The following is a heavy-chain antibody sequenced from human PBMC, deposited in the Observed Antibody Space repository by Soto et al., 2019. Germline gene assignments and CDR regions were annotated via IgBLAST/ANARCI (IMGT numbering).Heavy chain of an antibody. Sequence: QVQLQESGPGLVKPSETLSLTCTVSGGSISSYYWSWIRQPPGKGLEWIGYIYYSGSTNYNPSLKGRVTISVDTSKNQFSLKLSSVDAADTAVYYCARVRYCSGGSCYSYDAFDIWGQGTMVTVSS. CDR2: IYYSGST. CDR1: GGSISSYY. CDR3: ARVRYCSGGSCYSYDAFDI. V-gene: IGHV4-59*01. D-gene: IGHD2-15*01. J-gene: IGHJ3*02.